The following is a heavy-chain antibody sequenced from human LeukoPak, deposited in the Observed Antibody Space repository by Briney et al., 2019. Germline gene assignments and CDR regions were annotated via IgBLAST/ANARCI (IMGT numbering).Heavy chain of an antibody. CDR3: ARVGPTRSDFDY. D-gene: IGHD1-26*01. Sequence: AASLRLSCAASGFIFSSNYMTWVRQAAGNGLHWVSVIFSGGSTYYADSVKGRVTISRDNSKITPYVQMNNLRGEDTAVYYCARVGPTRSDFDYWGQGTVVT. V-gene: IGHV3-53*01. J-gene: IGHJ4*02. CDR1: GFIFSSNY. CDR2: IFSGGST.